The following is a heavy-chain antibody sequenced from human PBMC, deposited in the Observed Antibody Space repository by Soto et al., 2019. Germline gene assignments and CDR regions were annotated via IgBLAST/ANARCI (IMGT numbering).Heavy chain of an antibody. CDR3: ARARYSSGWYSG. J-gene: IGHJ4*02. D-gene: IGHD6-19*01. CDR1: GGSFSGYY. V-gene: IGHV4-34*01. Sequence: PSETLSLTCAVYGGSFSGYYWSWIRQPPGKGLEWIGEINHSGSTNYNPSLKSRINISVDTSKNQFSLKLSSVTAADTAVYYCARARYSSGWYSGWGQGTLVTVSS. CDR2: INHSGST.